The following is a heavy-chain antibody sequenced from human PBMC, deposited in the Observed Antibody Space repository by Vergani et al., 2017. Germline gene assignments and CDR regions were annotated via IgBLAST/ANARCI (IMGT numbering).Heavy chain of an antibody. V-gene: IGHV3-48*01. D-gene: IGHD3-22*01. CDR3: ARAAFYYDSSVYYSVVDY. CDR2: ISSSSSTK. J-gene: IGHJ4*02. CDR1: GFTFSSSG. Sequence: EVHLVESGGGLVQPGRSLRLSCSGSGFTFSSSGMNWVRQAPGKGLEWVSYISSSSSTKYYAEPVKGRFAISRDNAKNSLYLQMNSLRAEDTAVYYCARAAFYYDSSVYYSVVDYWGQGTLVTVSS.